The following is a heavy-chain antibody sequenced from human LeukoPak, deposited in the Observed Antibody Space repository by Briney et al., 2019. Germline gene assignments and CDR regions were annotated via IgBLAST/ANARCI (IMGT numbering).Heavy chain of an antibody. V-gene: IGHV4-30-4*02. CDR1: GGSISSYY. D-gene: IGHD2-2*01. Sequence: SETLSLTCTVSGGSISSYYWSWIRQPPGKGQEWIGYIYYSGTTYYNPSLMGRVTISIDTSKNQFSLNLKSVTAADTAVYYCARATVVSAGYLDYWGQGTLVTVSS. CDR3: ARATVVSAGYLDY. J-gene: IGHJ4*02. CDR2: IYYSGTT.